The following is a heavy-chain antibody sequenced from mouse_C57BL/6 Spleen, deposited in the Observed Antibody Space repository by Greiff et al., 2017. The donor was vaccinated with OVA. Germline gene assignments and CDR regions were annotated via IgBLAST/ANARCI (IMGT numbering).Heavy chain of an antibody. CDR3: VRQGITDGFAY. Sequence: GGGLVQPKGSLKLSCAASGFSFNTYAMNWVRQAPGKGLEWVARIRSKSNNYATYYADSVKDRFTISRDDSESMLYLQMNNLKTEDTAMYYCVRQGITDGFAYWGQGTLVTVSA. CDR2: IRSKSNNYAT. J-gene: IGHJ3*01. V-gene: IGHV10-1*01. CDR1: GFSFNTYA. D-gene: IGHD1-1*01.